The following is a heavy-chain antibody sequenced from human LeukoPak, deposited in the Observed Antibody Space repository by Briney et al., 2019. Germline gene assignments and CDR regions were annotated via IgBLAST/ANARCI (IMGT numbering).Heavy chain of an antibody. CDR2: IIPSLGIA. CDR3: ARDLIGEYGSGSYSDY. J-gene: IGHJ4*02. CDR1: GGTFSSYT. D-gene: IGHD3-10*01. Sequence: SEKGSCEASGGTFSSYTISWVRHAPVQGLEWIGRIIPSLGIANNAQKVQARVTNNADKSTSTAYMELSDLRSEDTAVYYCARDLIGEYGSGSYSDYWGQGTLVTVSS. V-gene: IGHV1-69*04.